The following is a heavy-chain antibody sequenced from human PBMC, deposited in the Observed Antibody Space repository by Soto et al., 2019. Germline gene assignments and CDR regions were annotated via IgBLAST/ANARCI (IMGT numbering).Heavy chain of an antibody. CDR2: IYHSGST. CDR1: GGSISSDGYF. Sequence: QLQLQESGSGLVKPSQTLSLTCAVSGGSISSDGYFWSWIRQPPGKGLEGIGYIYHSGSTYYNPSLKSRVTISMDRSKNQFSLKLSSVTAADTAVYYCAAGGGLPRYYWGQGTLVTVSS. D-gene: IGHD5-12*01. J-gene: IGHJ4*02. V-gene: IGHV4-30-2*01. CDR3: AAGGGLPRYY.